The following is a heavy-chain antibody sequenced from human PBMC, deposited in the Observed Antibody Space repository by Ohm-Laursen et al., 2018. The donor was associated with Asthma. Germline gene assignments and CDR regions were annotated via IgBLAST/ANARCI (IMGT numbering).Heavy chain of an antibody. J-gene: IGHJ6*02. CDR3: ARGTMVRGVYYYYGMDV. CDR2: IWYDGSNK. Sequence: SLRLSCAASGFIFSNYGMHWVRQAPGKGLEWVAVIWYDGSNKYYGDSVKGRFTISRDNSKNTVYLQMNSLRAEDTAVYYCARGTMVRGVYYYYGMDVWGQGTTVTVSS. V-gene: IGHV3-33*01. D-gene: IGHD3-10*01. CDR1: GFIFSNYG.